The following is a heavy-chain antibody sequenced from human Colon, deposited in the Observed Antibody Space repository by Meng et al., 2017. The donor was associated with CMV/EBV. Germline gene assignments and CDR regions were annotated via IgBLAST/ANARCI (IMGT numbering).Heavy chain of an antibody. Sequence: GESLKISCTLSGFTIHRHGMHWVRQAPGKGLEWVATISSDGSQKHFADSVKGRFTISRDNSKNTQFLEMNSLRDEDTAVYYCARVKPGIGIVGATSFDYWGQGTLVTVSS. CDR1: GFTIHRHG. J-gene: IGHJ4*02. CDR2: ISSDGSQK. CDR3: ARVKPGIGIVGATSFDY. D-gene: IGHD1-26*01. V-gene: IGHV3-33*01.